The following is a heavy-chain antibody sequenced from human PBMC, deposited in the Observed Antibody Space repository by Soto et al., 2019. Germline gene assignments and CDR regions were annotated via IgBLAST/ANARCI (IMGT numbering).Heavy chain of an antibody. V-gene: IGHV4-59*08. CDR3: ARRQNWNNLFDT. CDR1: GGSITNNY. J-gene: IGHJ5*02. CDR2: SYYSGST. Sequence: PSETLSLTCTVSGGSITNNYWSWIRQSPGKGLERIGCSYYSGSTSYNPSLRSRVTISIDTSKTQFSLRLRSVTAADTAVYYCARRQNWNNLFDTWGQGTLVTVSS. D-gene: IGHD1-1*01.